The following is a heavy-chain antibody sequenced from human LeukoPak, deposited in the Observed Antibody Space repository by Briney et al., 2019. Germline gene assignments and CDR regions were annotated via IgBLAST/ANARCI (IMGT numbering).Heavy chain of an antibody. CDR1: GFTFSSYW. Sequence: PGGSLRLSCAASGFTFSSYWMSWVRQAPGKGLEWVANIKQDGSEKYYVDSVKGRFTISRDNAKNSLYLQMNSLRAEDTAVYYCARKYCSSTSCYPHQPVDYWGQGTLVTVSS. J-gene: IGHJ4*02. V-gene: IGHV3-7*01. CDR3: ARKYCSSTSCYPHQPVDY. D-gene: IGHD2-2*01. CDR2: IKQDGSEK.